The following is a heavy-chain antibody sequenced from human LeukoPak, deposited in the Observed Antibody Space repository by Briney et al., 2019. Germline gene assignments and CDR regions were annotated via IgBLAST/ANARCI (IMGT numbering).Heavy chain of an antibody. Sequence: GGSLRLSCAASGFTFSSYWMSWVRQAPGKGLEWVANIKQDGSESYYVDSVKGRFTFSRDNAKNSLYLQISSLRAEDTAVYYCARDRGAYDSSGYPMGDFDYWGQGTLSPSPQ. CDR1: GFTFSSYW. V-gene: IGHV3-7*01. J-gene: IGHJ4*02. CDR2: IKQDGSES. CDR3: ARDRGAYDSSGYPMGDFDY. D-gene: IGHD3-22*01.